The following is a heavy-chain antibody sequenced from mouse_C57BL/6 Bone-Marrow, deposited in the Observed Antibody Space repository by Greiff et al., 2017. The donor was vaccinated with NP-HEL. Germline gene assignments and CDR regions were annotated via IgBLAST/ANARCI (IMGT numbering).Heavy chain of an antibody. D-gene: IGHD1-1*01. CDR2: IWSGGST. V-gene: IGHV2-2*01. Sequence: VQLVESGPGLVQPSQSLSITCTVSGFSLTSYGVHWVRQSPGKGLEWLGVIWSGGSTDYNAAFISRLSISKDKSKSQVFFKMNSLQADDTAIYYWATYGSSLYAMDYWGQGTSVTVSS. CDR1: GFSLTSYG. CDR3: ATYGSSLYAMDY. J-gene: IGHJ4*01.